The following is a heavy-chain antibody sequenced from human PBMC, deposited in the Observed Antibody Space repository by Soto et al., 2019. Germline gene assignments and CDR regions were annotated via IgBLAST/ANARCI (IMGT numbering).Heavy chain of an antibody. D-gene: IGHD2-2*01. CDR1: GDSVSSNSAA. CDR3: ARASVLGYCSSTSCYEYYYYGMDV. CDR2: TYYRSKWYN. V-gene: IGHV6-1*01. Sequence: SQTLSLTCAISGDSVSSNSAAWNWIRQSPSRGLEWLGRTYYRSKWYNDYAVSVKSRITINPDTSKNQFSLQLNSVTPEDTAVYYCARASVLGYCSSTSCYEYYYYGMDVWGQGTTVTVSS. J-gene: IGHJ6*02.